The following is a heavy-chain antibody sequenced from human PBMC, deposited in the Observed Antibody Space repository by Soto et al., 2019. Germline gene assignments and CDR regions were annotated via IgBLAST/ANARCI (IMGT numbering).Heavy chain of an antibody. CDR2: ISGSGGST. Sequence: GGSLRLSCAASGFTFSSYAMSWVRQAPGKGLEWVSAISGSGGSTYYADSVKGRFTISRDNSKNTLYLQMNSLRAEDTAVYYCAKQSGDFWSGYYSEYYFDYWGQGTLVTVSS. CDR3: AKQSGDFWSGYYSEYYFDY. CDR1: GFTFSSYA. D-gene: IGHD3-3*01. V-gene: IGHV3-23*01. J-gene: IGHJ4*02.